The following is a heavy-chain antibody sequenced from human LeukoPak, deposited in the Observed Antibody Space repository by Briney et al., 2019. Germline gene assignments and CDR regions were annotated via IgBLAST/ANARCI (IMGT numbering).Heavy chain of an antibody. CDR1: GYSISSTYY. J-gene: IGHJ4*02. Sequence: PSETLSLTCTVSGYSISSTYYWGWIRQPPGKGLEWIGYIYYSGSTNYNPSLKSRVTISVDTSKNQFSLKLSSVTAADTAVYYCARDRMSALDYWGQGTLVTVSS. CDR2: IYYSGST. V-gene: IGHV4-61*01. CDR3: ARDRMSALDY.